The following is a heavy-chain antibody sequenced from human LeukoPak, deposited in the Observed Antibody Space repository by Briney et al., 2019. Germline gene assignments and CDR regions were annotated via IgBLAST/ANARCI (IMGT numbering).Heavy chain of an antibody. CDR2: IYYSGST. Sequence: SGTLSLTCTVSGGSISSYYWSWIRQPPGKGLEWIGYIYYSGSTNYNPSLKSRVTISVDTSKNQFSLRLSSVTAADTAVYYCARGGNYYDSSGYWLWGQGTLVTVSS. D-gene: IGHD3-22*01. CDR1: GGSISSYY. J-gene: IGHJ4*02. CDR3: ARGGNYYDSSGYWL. V-gene: IGHV4-59*01.